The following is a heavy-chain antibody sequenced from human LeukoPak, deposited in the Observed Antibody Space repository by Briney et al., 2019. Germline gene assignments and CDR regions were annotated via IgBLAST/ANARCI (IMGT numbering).Heavy chain of an antibody. J-gene: IGHJ6*02. CDR1: GFSFSNYA. Sequence: GGSLRLSCAASGFSFSNYAMSWVRQAPGKGLEWVSSISGSGGSTYYADSVKGRFTISRDNSKNTLYLQMNSLRAEDTAVYYCAKDNTVTPYYYYGMDVWGQGTTVTVSS. CDR2: ISGSGGST. V-gene: IGHV3-23*01. D-gene: IGHD4-17*01. CDR3: AKDNTVTPYYYYGMDV.